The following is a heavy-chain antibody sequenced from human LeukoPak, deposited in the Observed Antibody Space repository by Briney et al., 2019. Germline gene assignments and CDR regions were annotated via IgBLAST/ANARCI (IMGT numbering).Heavy chain of an antibody. J-gene: IGHJ4*02. V-gene: IGHV3-21*01. Sequence: KTGGSLRLSCAASGFTFSSYSMNWVRQAPGKGLEWVSYISSSSTYIYYADSVKGRFTISRDNAKNSLYLQMNSLRAEDTAVYYCARDSDSGSYASDYWGQGTLVTASS. CDR1: GFTFSSYS. CDR2: ISSSSTYI. D-gene: IGHD1-26*01. CDR3: ARDSDSGSYASDY.